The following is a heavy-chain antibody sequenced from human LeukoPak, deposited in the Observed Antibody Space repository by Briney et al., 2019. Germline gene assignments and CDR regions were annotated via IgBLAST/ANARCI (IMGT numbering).Heavy chain of an antibody. J-gene: IGHJ4*02. CDR3: AKGVYCSSTSCSPTIDY. V-gene: IGHV3-23*01. CDR1: GFTFSSYA. D-gene: IGHD2-2*01. CDR2: ISGSGGST. Sequence: GGSLRLSCAASGFTFSSYAMSWVRQAPGKGLEWVSAISGSGGSTYYADSVKGRFTISRDNSKNTLYLQMNSLRAEDTAVYYCAKGVYCSSTSCSPTIDYWGQGTLVTVSS.